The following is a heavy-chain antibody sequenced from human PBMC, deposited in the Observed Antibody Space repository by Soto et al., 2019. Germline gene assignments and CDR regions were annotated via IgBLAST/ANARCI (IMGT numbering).Heavy chain of an antibody. CDR1: GFTFSDYY. J-gene: IGHJ4*02. CDR3: ARLRASSWYMGGYLDY. Sequence: VQLVESGGGLVKPGGSLRLSCAASGFTFSDYYMTWIRQAPGKGLEFVSYIVSSSAYTNYAGSVKGRFTISRDNAKNSLYLEMSSLRVEDTAVYYCARLRASSWYMGGYLDYWGQGVLVTVSS. CDR2: IVSSSAYT. D-gene: IGHD6-13*01. V-gene: IGHV3-11*06.